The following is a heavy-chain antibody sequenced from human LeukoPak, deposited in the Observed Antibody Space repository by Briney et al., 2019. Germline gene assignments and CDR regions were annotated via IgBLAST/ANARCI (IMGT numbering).Heavy chain of an antibody. D-gene: IGHD2-2*01. J-gene: IGHJ6*03. CDR3: ARTTEGYCSSASCFGFSYSYYMDV. V-gene: IGHV4-61*02. CDR1: GGSISSSSYY. Sequence: SETLSLTCTVSGGSISSSSYYWSWIRQPAGKGLEWIGRIYTSGSTNYNPSLKSRVTMSVDTSKNQFSLKLSSVIAADTAVYYCARTTEGYCSSASCFGFSYSYYMDVWGKGTTVTISS. CDR2: IYTSGST.